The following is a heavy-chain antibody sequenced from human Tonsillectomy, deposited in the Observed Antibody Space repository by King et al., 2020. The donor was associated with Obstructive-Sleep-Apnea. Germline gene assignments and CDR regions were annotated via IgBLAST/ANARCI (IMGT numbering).Heavy chain of an antibody. V-gene: IGHV4-59*08. Sequence: QLQESGPGLVKPSETLSLTCTVSGGSISSFYWCWIRQSPGMGLEWIGYIYYSGSTNYNPSLKSRVTMSIDTSKNQVALKLNSATAADTAVYYCARLGNSYYYYGADVWGQGTTVTVSS. CDR2: IYYSGST. CDR3: ARLGNSYYYYGADV. J-gene: IGHJ6*02. D-gene: IGHD1-14*01. CDR1: GGSISSFY.